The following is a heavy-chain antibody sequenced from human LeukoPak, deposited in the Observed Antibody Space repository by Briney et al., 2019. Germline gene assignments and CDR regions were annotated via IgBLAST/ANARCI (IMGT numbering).Heavy chain of an antibody. D-gene: IGHD3-10*01. CDR2: VYYSGST. CDR3: ARYYFGSGSYFDY. Sequence: PSQTLSLTCTVSGGYISSGSCYWSWIRQHPGKGLECIGYVYYSGSTYYNPSLKSRVTISVDTSKKQFSLKLSSVTAADTAVYYCARYYFGSGSYFDYWGQGTLVTVSS. CDR1: GGYISSGSCY. J-gene: IGHJ4*03. V-gene: IGHV4-31*03.